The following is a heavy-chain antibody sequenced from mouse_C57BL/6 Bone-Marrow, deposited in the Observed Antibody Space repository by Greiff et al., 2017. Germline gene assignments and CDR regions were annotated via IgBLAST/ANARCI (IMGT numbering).Heavy chain of an antibody. J-gene: IGHJ3*01. CDR3: ARDWWFAY. Sequence: VQLQQSGAELASPGASVTLSCKASGYTFTSYGISWVKQRTGQGLEWIGEIYPRSGNTYYNEKFKGKATLTADKSSSTAYMELRSLTSEDSAVYFCARDWWFAYWGQGTLVTVSA. D-gene: IGHD4-1*01. V-gene: IGHV1-81*01. CDR1: GYTFTSYG. CDR2: IYPRSGNT.